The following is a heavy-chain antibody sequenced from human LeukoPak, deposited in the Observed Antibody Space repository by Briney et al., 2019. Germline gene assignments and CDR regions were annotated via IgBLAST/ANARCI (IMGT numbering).Heavy chain of an antibody. J-gene: IGHJ4*02. D-gene: IGHD1-26*01. CDR2: INTDGSTT. CDR3: ARGRGGSYHY. Sequence: PGGSLRLSCAASGFTFSNDWIHWVRQAPGKGLVWVSRINTDGSTTTYADSVKGRFTISRDNAKNTLYLQMNSLRAEDTAVYYCARGRGGSYHYWGQGTLVTVSS. CDR1: GFTFSNDW. V-gene: IGHV3-74*01.